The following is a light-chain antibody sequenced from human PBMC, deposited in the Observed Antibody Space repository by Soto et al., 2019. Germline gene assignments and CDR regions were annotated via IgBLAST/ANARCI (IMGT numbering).Light chain of an antibody. Sequence: ELVFTQAPFTLSLSPGERATLSCRASQTISTRQSAWYQQQPGQAPRLIIHDACSRATGISNRFTGSGSGTDFTLTITPLEPEDFAVYYCQQYASSGTFGQGTKVDI. J-gene: IGKJ1*01. CDR3: QQYASSGT. CDR1: QTISTRQ. CDR2: DAC. V-gene: IGKV3-20*01.